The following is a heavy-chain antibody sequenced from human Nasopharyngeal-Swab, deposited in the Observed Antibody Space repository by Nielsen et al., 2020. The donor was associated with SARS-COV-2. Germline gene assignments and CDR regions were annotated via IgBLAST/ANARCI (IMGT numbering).Heavy chain of an antibody. CDR2: ISGSYGST. J-gene: IGHJ4*02. Sequence: VRQAPGKGLEWVSGISGSYGSTYYADSVKGGFTISRDNSKNTLYLQMNSLRAEDTAVYYCAKRSIAVARDHFDYWGQGTLVTVSS. V-gene: IGHV3-23*01. CDR3: AKRSIAVARDHFDY. D-gene: IGHD6-19*01.